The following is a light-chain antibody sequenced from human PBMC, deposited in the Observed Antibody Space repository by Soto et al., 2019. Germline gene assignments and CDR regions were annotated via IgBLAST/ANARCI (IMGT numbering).Light chain of an antibody. CDR3: QQYGSSPLT. Sequence: EIVMTQSPATLSVSPGDGATLSCRASQSVDSNLAWYQQKPGQTPRLLIYGASSRATGIPDRFSGSGSGTDFTLTISRLEPEDFAVYYCQQYGSSPLTFGGGTKVDIK. CDR2: GAS. J-gene: IGKJ4*01. V-gene: IGKV3-20*01. CDR1: QSVDSN.